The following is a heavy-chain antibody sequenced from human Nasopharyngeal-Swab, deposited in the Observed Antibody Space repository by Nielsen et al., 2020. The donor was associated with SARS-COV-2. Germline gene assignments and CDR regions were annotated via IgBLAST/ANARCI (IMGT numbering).Heavy chain of an antibody. Sequence: GGSLRLSCEASGFILTTYGFNWVRQAQGKGPEWISHINDSNTIFYADSVKGRFTISRDNAKHSLSLQMNNLRNDDTAVYYCARDVELLTNYYDLDSWGQGTLVTVSS. CDR1: GFILTTYG. CDR2: INDSNTI. CDR3: ARDVELLTNYYDLDS. J-gene: IGHJ5*01. V-gene: IGHV3-48*02. D-gene: IGHD3-9*01.